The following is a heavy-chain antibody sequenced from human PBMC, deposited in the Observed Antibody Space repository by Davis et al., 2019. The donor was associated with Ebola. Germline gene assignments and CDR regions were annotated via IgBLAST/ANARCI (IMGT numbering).Heavy chain of an antibody. V-gene: IGHV4-39*07. D-gene: IGHD3-3*01. CDR1: GGSISSSRYY. CDR3: ARSKIFGVVTNYYYYYGMDV. CDR2: INHSGST. Sequence: SETLSLTCTVSGGSISSSRYYWSWIRQPPGKGLEWIGEINHSGSTNYNPSLKSRVTISVDTSKNQFSLKLSSVTAADTAVYYCARSKIFGVVTNYYYYYGMDVWGQGTTVTVSS. J-gene: IGHJ6*02.